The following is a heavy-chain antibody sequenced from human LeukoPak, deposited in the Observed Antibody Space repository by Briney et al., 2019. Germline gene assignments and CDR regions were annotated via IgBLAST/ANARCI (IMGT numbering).Heavy chain of an antibody. J-gene: IGHJ4*02. CDR2: IIPIFGAA. V-gene: IGHV1-69*06. CDR1: GCTFTSYA. Sequence: SVKVSCKASGCTFTSYAISWVRQAPGQGLEWMGGIIPIFGAANYAQKFQGRVTITADKSTSTSYMELSSLRSEDTAVYYCARSSVVTAMVHLEYWGQGTLVTVSS. CDR3: ARSSVVTAMVHLEY. D-gene: IGHD2-21*02.